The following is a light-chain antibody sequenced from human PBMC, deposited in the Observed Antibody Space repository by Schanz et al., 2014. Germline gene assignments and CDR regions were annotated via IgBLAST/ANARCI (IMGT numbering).Light chain of an antibody. CDR1: QSVLHSFNNRDY. J-gene: IGKJ2*01. Sequence: DIVMTQSPDSLAVSLGERATINCKSSQSVLHSFNNRDYLGWYQQKPGQPPKLIIYWASDRESGVPDRFSASGSGTDFTLTINSLQSEDFAVYYCQQYNNWPRYTFGQGTKLEIK. CDR3: QQYNNWPRYT. CDR2: WAS. V-gene: IGKV4-1*01.